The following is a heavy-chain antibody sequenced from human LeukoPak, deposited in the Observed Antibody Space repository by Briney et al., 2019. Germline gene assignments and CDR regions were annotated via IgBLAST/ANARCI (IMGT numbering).Heavy chain of an antibody. Sequence: GGSLRLSCAASGFTFSSYSMNWVRQAPGKGLEWVSSISSSSSYIYYADSVKGRFTISRDNAKNSLYLQMNSLRAEDTAVYYCARGESATNYYYMDVSGEGTTVTVSS. V-gene: IGHV3-21*01. D-gene: IGHD3-10*01. CDR3: ARGESATNYYYMDV. CDR2: ISSSSSYI. J-gene: IGHJ6*03. CDR1: GFTFSSYS.